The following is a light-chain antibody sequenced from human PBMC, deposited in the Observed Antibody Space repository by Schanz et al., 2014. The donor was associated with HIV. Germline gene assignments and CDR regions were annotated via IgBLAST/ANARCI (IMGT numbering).Light chain of an antibody. CDR3: QQCVTYPYT. V-gene: IGKV1-5*03. J-gene: IGKJ2*01. CDR1: QSISNW. CDR2: QAS. Sequence: DIQMTQSPSTLSASVGDRVTITCRASQSISNWLAWYQQKPGRAPKLLIYQASTLQTGVPSRFSGSGSGTSFTLTITSLQPDDFATYYCQQCVTYPYTFGQGTTLDIK.